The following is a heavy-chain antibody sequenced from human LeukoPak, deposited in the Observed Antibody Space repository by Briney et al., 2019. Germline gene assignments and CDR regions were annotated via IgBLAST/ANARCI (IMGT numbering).Heavy chain of an antibody. V-gene: IGHV4-59*01. CDR3: AKVIGIAARHNWFDP. CDR2: IYYSGST. CDR1: GGSISSYY. D-gene: IGHD6-6*01. Sequence: PSETLSLTCTVPGGSISSYYWSWIRQPPGKGLEWIGYIYYSGSTNYNPSLKSRVTISVDTSKNQFSLKLSSVTAADTAVYYCAKVIGIAARHNWFDPWGQGTLVTVSS. J-gene: IGHJ5*02.